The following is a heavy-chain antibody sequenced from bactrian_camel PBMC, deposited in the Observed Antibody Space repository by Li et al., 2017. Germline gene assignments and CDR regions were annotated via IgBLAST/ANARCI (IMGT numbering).Heavy chain of an antibody. V-gene: IGHV3S53*01. CDR2: VDYDGTT. D-gene: IGHD1*01. J-gene: IGHJ4*01. CDR3: AYVLPRYCSDYLRSMQAPDFTE. Sequence: QLVESGGDSVQAGGSLRLSCQVSENRDKYACMGWFRQSPGKGREGVAAVDYDGTTNVQFSVNGRFTPSLDNAKNTLYLQMNSLKPEDTDVYYCAYVLPRYCSDYLRSMQAPDFTEWGQGTQVTVS. CDR1: ENRDKYAC.